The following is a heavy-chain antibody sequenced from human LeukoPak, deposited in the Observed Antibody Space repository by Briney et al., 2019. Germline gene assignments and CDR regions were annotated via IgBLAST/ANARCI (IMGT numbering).Heavy chain of an antibody. J-gene: IGHJ4*02. Sequence: SVNVSCKASVGTLSSYAISWVRQDPGHGLEWTGGIIPILDTADYAQNFQGRVTITADKSTSTAYMELSSLRSEDTAVYYCASRMDKGRGYSYGVDYWGQGTLVTVSS. D-gene: IGHD5-18*01. V-gene: IGHV1-69*06. CDR1: VGTLSSYA. CDR2: IIPILDTA. CDR3: ASRMDKGRGYSYGVDY.